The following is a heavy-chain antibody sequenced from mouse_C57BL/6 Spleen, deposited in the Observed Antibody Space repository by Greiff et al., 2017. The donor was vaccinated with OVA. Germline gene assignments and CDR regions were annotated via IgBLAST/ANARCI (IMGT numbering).Heavy chain of an antibody. V-gene: IGHV1-76*01. CDR3: AKAQATGFAY. CDR1: GYTFTDYC. D-gene: IGHD3-2*02. Sequence: QVQLQQSGAELVRPGASVKLSCKASGYTFTDYCIHWVKQRPGQGLEWIARIYPGSGTTYYNEKFKGKATLTAEKSSSTAYMQLSSLTSEDSAVYFCAKAQATGFAYWGQRTLVTVSA. J-gene: IGHJ3*01. CDR2: IYPGSGTT.